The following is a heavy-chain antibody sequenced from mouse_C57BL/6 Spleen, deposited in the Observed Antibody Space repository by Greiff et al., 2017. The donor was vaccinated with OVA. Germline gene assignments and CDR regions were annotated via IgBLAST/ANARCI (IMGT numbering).Heavy chain of an antibody. V-gene: IGHV1-76*01. D-gene: IGHD1-1*01. CDR1: GYTFTDYY. CDR3: ARPPSHYDGSRGDYFDY. CDR2: IYPGSGNT. Sequence: VQLQQSGAELVRPGASVKLSCKASGYTFTDYYINWVKQRPGQGLEWIARIYPGSGNTYYNEKFKGKATLTAEKSSSTAYMQLSSLTSEDSAVYCCARPPSHYDGSRGDYFDYWGQGTTLTVSS. J-gene: IGHJ2*01.